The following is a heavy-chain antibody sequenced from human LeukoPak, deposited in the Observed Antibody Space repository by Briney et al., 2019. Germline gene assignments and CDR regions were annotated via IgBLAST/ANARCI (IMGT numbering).Heavy chain of an antibody. J-gene: IGHJ4*02. Sequence: GGSLRLSCAPSGFTFISYWMGWVRPAPGKRPEWVANMKIEGSEKYYADSVKGRFTISRDNARNSWYLQMNGLRVEDTAVYYCARDPVEGELLLDYWGQGTLVTVSS. CDR2: MKIEGSEK. V-gene: IGHV3-7*01. D-gene: IGHD1-26*01. CDR1: GFTFISYW. CDR3: ARDPVEGELLLDY.